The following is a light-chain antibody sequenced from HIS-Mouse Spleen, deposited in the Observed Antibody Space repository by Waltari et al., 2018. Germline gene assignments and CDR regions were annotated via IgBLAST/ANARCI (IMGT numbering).Light chain of an antibody. V-gene: IGLV3-19*01. Sequence: SSELTQDHAVSVALGQTVRITCQGDSLRSYYASWYQQKPGQAPVLVIYGKNNRPSGIPDRFSGSSSGNTASLTITWAQAEDEADYYCNSRDSSGNHVVFGGGTKLTVL. CDR3: NSRDSSGNHVV. J-gene: IGLJ2*01. CDR1: SLRSYY. CDR2: GKN.